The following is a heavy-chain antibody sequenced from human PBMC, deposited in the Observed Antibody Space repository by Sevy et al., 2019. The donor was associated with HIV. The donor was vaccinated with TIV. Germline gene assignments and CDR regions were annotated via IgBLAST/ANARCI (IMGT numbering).Heavy chain of an antibody. Sequence: GGSLRLSCAASGFTFSHYWMTWVRQAPGKGPEWVANIKGDGSEKDYVDSVRGRFTISRDNAKNSLYLQMNSLRGEATAFYYCARDCNSATCLWGLDVWGQGTTVTVSS. CDR2: IKGDGSEK. J-gene: IGHJ6*02. D-gene: IGHD1-26*01. CDR1: GFTFSHYW. CDR3: ARDCNSATCLWGLDV. V-gene: IGHV3-7*03.